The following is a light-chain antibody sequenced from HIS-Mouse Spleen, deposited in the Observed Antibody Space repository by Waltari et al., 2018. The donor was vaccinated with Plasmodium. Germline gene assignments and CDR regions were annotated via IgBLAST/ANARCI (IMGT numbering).Light chain of an antibody. V-gene: IGLV3-27*01. CDR3: YSAADNNRV. Sequence: SYELTQPSSVSVSPGQTARITCSGDVLAKKYARWFQQKTGQAPVRVIYKDSERPSGIPERFSGSSSGTTVTLTISGAQVEDEADYYCYSAADNNRVFGGGTKLTVL. CDR1: VLAKKY. J-gene: IGLJ3*02. CDR2: KDS.